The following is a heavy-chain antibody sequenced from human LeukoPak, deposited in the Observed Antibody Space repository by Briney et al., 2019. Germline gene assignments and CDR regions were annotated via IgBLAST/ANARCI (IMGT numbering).Heavy chain of an antibody. CDR2: ISSSSSYI. D-gene: IGHD1-20*01. CDR1: GFTFSSYS. CDR3: ARGVFAGDLLTGYWYFDL. V-gene: IGHV3-21*01. J-gene: IGHJ2*01. Sequence: GGSLRLSCAASGFTFSSYSMNWVRQAPGKGLEWVSTISSSSSYIYYSDSVKGRFTISRDSARNSLYLQMNSLRAEDTAVYYCARGVFAGDLLTGYWYFDLWGRGTLVTVSS.